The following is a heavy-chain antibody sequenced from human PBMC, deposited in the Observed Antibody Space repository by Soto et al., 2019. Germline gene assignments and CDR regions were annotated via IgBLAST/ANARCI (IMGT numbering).Heavy chain of an antibody. D-gene: IGHD2-21*02. CDR2: INTNEIST. Sequence: GGSLRLSCAASGFTFSSYAMHWVRQAPGKGLEFVAGINTNEISTYYAESVKGRFTISRDNSKNTLYLQMSSLRPEDTAVYYCVKDEFCPNCFFDYWRQGTLDTVSS. CDR1: GFTFSSYA. V-gene: IGHV3-64D*06. J-gene: IGHJ4*02. CDR3: VKDEFCPNCFFDY.